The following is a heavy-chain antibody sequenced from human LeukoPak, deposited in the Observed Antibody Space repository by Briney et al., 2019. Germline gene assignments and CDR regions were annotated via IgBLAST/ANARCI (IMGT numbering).Heavy chain of an antibody. J-gene: IGHJ2*01. D-gene: IGHD5-18*01. Sequence: GGSLRLSCAASGFTFSSYSMHWVRQAPGKGLEWVAFIRYDGSNKYYADSVKGRFTISRDNSKNTLYLQMNSLRAEDTAVYYCAKDREDSAMISGVFDLWGRGTLVTVSS. V-gene: IGHV3-30*02. CDR2: IRYDGSNK. CDR3: AKDREDSAMISGVFDL. CDR1: GFTFSSYS.